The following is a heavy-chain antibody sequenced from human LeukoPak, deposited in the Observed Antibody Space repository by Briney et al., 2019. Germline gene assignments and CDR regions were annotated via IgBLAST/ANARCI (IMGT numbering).Heavy chain of an antibody. CDR1: GGSISSSSYY. V-gene: IGHV4-61*02. J-gene: IGHJ5*02. CDR2: IYISGST. D-gene: IGHD3-22*01. Sequence: SQTLSLTCTVSGGSISSSSYYWSWIRQPAGKGLEWIGRIYISGSTNYNPSLKSRVTMSVDTSKNQFSLKLSSVTAADTAVYYCARVVADTYYYDSSGYYGANWFDPWGQGTLVTVSS. CDR3: ARVVADTYYYDSSGYYGANWFDP.